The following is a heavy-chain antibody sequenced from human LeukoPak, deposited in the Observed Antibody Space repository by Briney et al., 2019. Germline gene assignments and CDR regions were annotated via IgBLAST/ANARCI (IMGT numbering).Heavy chain of an antibody. D-gene: IGHD3-9*01. CDR2: INPNGGST. Sequence: GASVKVSCKASGYTLIYYYMHWVRQAPGQGLEWVGLINPNGGSTSYPQKFQGRVTMTRDTSTSTVYMELSSLRSEDTAVYYCAREGKNWLGARVKAFGYWGQGTLVTVSS. CDR1: GYTLIYYY. J-gene: IGHJ4*02. V-gene: IGHV1-46*01. CDR3: AREGKNWLGARVKAFGY.